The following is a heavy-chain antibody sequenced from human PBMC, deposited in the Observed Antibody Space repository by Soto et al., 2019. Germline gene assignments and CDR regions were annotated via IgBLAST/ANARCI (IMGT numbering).Heavy chain of an antibody. CDR3: ARGRDGYNWVFDS. V-gene: IGHV3-30-3*01. CDR1: GFTFSSYA. Sequence: PGGSLRLSCAASGFTFSSYAMHWVRQAPGKGLEWVAVISYDGSNKYYADSVKGRSTTSRDNAKTTLYLQMNSLSDEDTAVYYCARGRDGYNWVFDSWGQGTLVTVSS. CDR2: ISYDGSNK. J-gene: IGHJ4*02. D-gene: IGHD1-1*01.